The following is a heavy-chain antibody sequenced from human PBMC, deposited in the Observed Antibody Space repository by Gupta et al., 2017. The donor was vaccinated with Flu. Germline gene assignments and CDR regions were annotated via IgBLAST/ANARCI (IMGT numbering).Heavy chain of an antibody. CDR3: AREQVGYCSSTSCYTVCAVYYYYGMDV. J-gene: IGHJ6*02. Sequence: QVQLQESGPGLVKPSQTLSLTCTVSGRSISSGSYYWSWIRQPAGKGLEWIGRIYTSGSTNYNPSLKSRVTISVDTSKNQFSLKLSSVTAADTAVYYCAREQVGYCSSTSCYTVCAVYYYYGMDVWGQGTTVTVSS. V-gene: IGHV4-61*02. D-gene: IGHD2-2*02. CDR1: GRSISSGSYY. CDR2: IYTSGST.